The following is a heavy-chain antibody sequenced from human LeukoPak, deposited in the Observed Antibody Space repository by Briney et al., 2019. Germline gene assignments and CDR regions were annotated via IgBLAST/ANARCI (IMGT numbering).Heavy chain of an antibody. CDR1: GFTFSRYG. J-gene: IGHJ4*02. D-gene: IGHD6-13*01. Sequence: GGSLRLSCAASGFTFSRYGMHWVRQAPGKGLEWVAFIRYDGSNKYYADSVKGRFTISRDNSKNTLYLQMNSLRAEDTAVYYCARVSSWPPLLRYWGQGTLVTVSS. V-gene: IGHV3-30*02. CDR3: ARVSSWPPLLRY. CDR2: IRYDGSNK.